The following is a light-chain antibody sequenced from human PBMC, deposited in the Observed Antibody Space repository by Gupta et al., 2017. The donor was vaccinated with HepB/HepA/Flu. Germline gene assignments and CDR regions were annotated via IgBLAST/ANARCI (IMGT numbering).Light chain of an antibody. CDR3: QSYKGSNPLL. J-gene: IGLJ2*01. V-gene: IGLV2-23*02. CDR2: EVA. CDR1: SRDVGKYDL. Sequence: QSALTQPASVSVSLGQSITISCTGTSRDVGKYDLVSWYQQAPGTAPKLLLYEVAKRPSGIPTRFSASKSGNPASLTISGLQAGDEADYYCQSYKGSNPLLLGGG.